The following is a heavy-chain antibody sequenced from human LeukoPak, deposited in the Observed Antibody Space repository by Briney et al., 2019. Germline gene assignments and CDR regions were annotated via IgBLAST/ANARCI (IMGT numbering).Heavy chain of an antibody. CDR1: GGSISSSSHH. CDR2: IYYTGTS. CDR3: SREHESASDY. J-gene: IGHJ4*02. Sequence: SETLSLTCTVSGGSISSSSHHWAWIRQPPGKGLEWIASIYYTGTSYYNPSLKSRLTISVDSSRDQFSLRLSSVAAADTGVYYCSREHESASDYWGQGILVTVSS. V-gene: IGHV4-39*02.